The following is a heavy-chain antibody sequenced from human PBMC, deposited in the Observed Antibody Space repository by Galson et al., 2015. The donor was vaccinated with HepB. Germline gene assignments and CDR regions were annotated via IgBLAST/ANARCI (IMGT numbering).Heavy chain of an antibody. V-gene: IGHV5-51*01. Sequence: QSGAEVKKPGESLKISCEASGYSFINYWIAWVRQMPGKGLEWMGIIYPGDSQTRYSPSFQGQVTISADKSISTAYLQWSSLKASDSAMYYCARLSVWFDPWGQGTLVTVSS. CDR2: IYPGDSQT. CDR3: ARLSVWFDP. D-gene: IGHD4-17*01. CDR1: GYSFINYW. J-gene: IGHJ5*02.